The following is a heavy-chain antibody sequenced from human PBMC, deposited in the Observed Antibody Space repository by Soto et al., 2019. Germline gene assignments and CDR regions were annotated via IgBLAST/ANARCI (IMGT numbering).Heavy chain of an antibody. D-gene: IGHD3-10*01. J-gene: IGHJ4*02. CDR2: VSGSGGST. Sequence: EVQLLESGGGLVQPGGSLRLSCAASGFIFSSYAMSWVRQAPGKGLEWVSTVSGSGGSTNYADSVKGRFTISRDNSKNTLYLHLNGLRAEDTALYFCASAYYYSGSYWGFDYWGQGTLVTVSS. CDR3: ASAYYYSGSYWGFDY. V-gene: IGHV3-23*01. CDR1: GFIFSSYA.